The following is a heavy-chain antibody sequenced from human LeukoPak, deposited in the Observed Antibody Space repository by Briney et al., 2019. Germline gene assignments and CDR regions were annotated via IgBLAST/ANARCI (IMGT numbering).Heavy chain of an antibody. CDR2: IWYDGSNK. CDR3: AKDSAAYYDILTGYSGANDY. CDR1: GFTFSSYG. J-gene: IGHJ4*02. D-gene: IGHD3-9*01. V-gene: IGHV3-33*06. Sequence: GGSLRLSCAASGFTFSSYGMHWVRQAPGKGLEWVAVIWYDGSNKYYADSVKGRFTISRDNSKNTLYLQMNSLRAEDTAVYYRAKDSAAYYDILTGYSGANDYWGQGTLVTVSS.